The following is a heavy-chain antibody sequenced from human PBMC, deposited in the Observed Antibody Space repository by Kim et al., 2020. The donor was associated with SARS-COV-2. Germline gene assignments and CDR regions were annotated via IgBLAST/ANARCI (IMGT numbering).Heavy chain of an antibody. CDR1: GFTFSSYG. J-gene: IGHJ6*01. V-gene: IGHV3-30*18. CDR2: ILYDGSNN. Sequence: GGSLRLSCAASGFTFSSYGMHWVRQAPGKGLEWVALILYDGSNNYYGDSVKGRFTISRDNSKNTLYLLMNSLRTAGTAVYYCAKGVHCSSAACQGNDYYGLDIWVPGTSVTVSS. D-gene: IGHD2-2*01. CDR3: AKGVHCSSAACQGNDYYGLDI.